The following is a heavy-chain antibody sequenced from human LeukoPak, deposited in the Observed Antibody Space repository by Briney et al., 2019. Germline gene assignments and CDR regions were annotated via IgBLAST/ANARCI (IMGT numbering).Heavy chain of an antibody. CDR2: INHSGST. D-gene: IGHD6-13*01. CDR1: GGSFSGYY. CDR3: ASIIVAATSIFDY. Sequence: RSSETLSLTCAVYGGSFSGYYWSWIRQPPGKGLEWIGEINHSGSTNYNPSLKSRVTISVDTSKNQFSLKLRSVTAADTAVYYCASIIVAATSIFDYWGQGSLVTVSS. V-gene: IGHV4-34*01. J-gene: IGHJ4*02.